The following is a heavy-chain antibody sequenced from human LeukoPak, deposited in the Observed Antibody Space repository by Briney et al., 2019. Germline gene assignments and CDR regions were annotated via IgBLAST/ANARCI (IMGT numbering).Heavy chain of an antibody. V-gene: IGHV3-30*02. CDR1: GFTFSSYG. J-gene: IGHJ4*02. CDR3: AKGPFPRYCSSTSCEYYFDY. CDR2: IRYDGSNK. Sequence: PGGSLRLSCAASGFTFSSYGMHWVRQAPGKGLEWVAFIRYDGSNKYYADSVKGRLTISRDNSKNTLYLQMNSLRAEDTAVYYCAKGPFPRYCSSTSCEYYFDYWGQGTLVTVSS. D-gene: IGHD2-2*01.